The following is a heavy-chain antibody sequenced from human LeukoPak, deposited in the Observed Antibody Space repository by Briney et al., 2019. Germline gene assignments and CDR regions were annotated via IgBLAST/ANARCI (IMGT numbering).Heavy chain of an antibody. CDR2: MNPNSGNT. J-gene: IGHJ3*02. Sequence: ASVKVSCKASGYTFTSYDINWVRQATGQGLEWMGWMNPNSGNTGYAQKFQGRVTITRNTSISTAYMELGSLRSEDTAVYYCARGGIAAAGRDAFDIWGQGTMVTVSS. V-gene: IGHV1-8*03. CDR3: ARGGIAAAGRDAFDI. CDR1: GYTFTSYD. D-gene: IGHD6-13*01.